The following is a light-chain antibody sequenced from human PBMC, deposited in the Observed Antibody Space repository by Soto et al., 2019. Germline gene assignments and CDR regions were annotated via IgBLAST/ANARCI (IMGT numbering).Light chain of an antibody. CDR3: QSYDSTNPVV. Sequence: NFMLTQPHSVSESPGKTVTISCTRSSGSIASNYVRWYQQRPGSAPTTVIYEDNQRPSGVPDRFSGSIDSSSNSASLTISGLKTGDEADYYCQSYDSTNPVVFGGGTQLTVL. V-gene: IGLV6-57*04. CDR2: EDN. CDR1: SGSIASNY. J-gene: IGLJ2*01.